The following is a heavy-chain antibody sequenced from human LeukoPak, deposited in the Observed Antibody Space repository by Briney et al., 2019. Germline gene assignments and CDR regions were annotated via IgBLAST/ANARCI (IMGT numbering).Heavy chain of an antibody. D-gene: IGHD5-24*01. CDR2: ISSRSSYI. CDR3: ARGEEKATITALDS. CDR1: GFTFSNYD. V-gene: IGHV3-21*01. Sequence: GGSLRLSCAASGFTFSNYDMHWVRQARGKGLEWVSAISSRSSYIYYADSIKGRFTISRDNAENSLYLQMNSLRAVDTAVYFCARGEEKATITALDSWGQGTLVTVSS. J-gene: IGHJ4*02.